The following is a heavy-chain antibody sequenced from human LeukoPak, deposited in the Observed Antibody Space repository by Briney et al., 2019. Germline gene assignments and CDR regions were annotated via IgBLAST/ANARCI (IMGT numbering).Heavy chain of an antibody. CDR1: GFTFSSYW. D-gene: IGHD3-3*01. Sequence: GGSLRLSCAASGFTFSSYWMSWVRQAPGKGLEWVANIKEDGSEKYYVDSVKGRFTISRDNAKNSLYLQMNSLRAEDTAVYYCARENVLRFLEWLPTYNWFDPWGQGTLVTVSS. J-gene: IGHJ5*02. CDR2: IKEDGSEK. V-gene: IGHV3-7*01. CDR3: ARENVLRFLEWLPTYNWFDP.